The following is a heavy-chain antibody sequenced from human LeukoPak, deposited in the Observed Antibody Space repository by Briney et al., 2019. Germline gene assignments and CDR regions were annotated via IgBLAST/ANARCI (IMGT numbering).Heavy chain of an antibody. CDR2: IRYDGSNK. J-gene: IGHJ4*02. CDR1: GLTFSSYG. V-gene: IGHV3-30*02. D-gene: IGHD4-23*01. Sequence: GGSLRLSCAASGLTFSSYGMHWVRQAPGKGLEWVAFIRYDGSNKYYADSVKGRFTISRDNFKNTLYLQMNSLRAEDTAVYYCAKGSVATFDYWGQGTLVTVSS. CDR3: AKGSVATFDY.